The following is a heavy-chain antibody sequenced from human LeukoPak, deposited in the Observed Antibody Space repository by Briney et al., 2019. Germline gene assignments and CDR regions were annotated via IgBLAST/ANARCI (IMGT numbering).Heavy chain of an antibody. J-gene: IGHJ3*02. CDR3: VNDGSDI. CDR1: GDSVSSNSAA. CDR2: TYYRSKWYH. V-gene: IGHV6-1*01. Sequence: SQTLSLTCAISGDSVSSNSAAWNWIRQSPSRGLEWLGRTYYRSKWYHHYAQSVESRININPDTSKNRFSLQLNSVTPEDTAVYYCVNDGSDIWGQGTMVIVSS.